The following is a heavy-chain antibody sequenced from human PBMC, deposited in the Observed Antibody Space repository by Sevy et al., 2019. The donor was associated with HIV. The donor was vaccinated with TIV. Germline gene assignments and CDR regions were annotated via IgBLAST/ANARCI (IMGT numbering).Heavy chain of an antibody. CDR2: INSNSGAI. D-gene: IGHD4-4*01. Sequence: ASVKVSCKASGHTFSDYYIQWVRQAPGQGLEWMGWINSNSGAISYAQKFQGRVTMTSDTSISTVYMELRRLRSDDTAVYYCATEYSYDYWGQGTLVTVSS. J-gene: IGHJ4*02. V-gene: IGHV1-2*02. CDR3: ATEYSYDY. CDR1: GHTFSDYY.